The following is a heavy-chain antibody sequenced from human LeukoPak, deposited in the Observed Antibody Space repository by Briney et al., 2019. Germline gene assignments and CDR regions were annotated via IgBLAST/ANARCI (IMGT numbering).Heavy chain of an antibody. D-gene: IGHD3-22*01. CDR2: ISGSGDST. CDR3: AKHFYDSSGRFDF. J-gene: IGHJ4*02. Sequence: PGGSLRLSCAASGFTFSDYVMSWVRQAPGTGLEWVSAISGSGDSTYYSDSVKARFTSSRDNSRNTVYLQIHSLRAEDTAVYYCAKHFYDSSGRFDFWGQGTLVTVPS. CDR1: GFTFSDYV. V-gene: IGHV3-23*01.